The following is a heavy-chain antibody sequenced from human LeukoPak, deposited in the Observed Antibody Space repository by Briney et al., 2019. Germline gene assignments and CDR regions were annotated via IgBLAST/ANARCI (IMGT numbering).Heavy chain of an antibody. V-gene: IGHV1-24*01. D-gene: IGHD3-10*01. J-gene: IGHJ4*02. CDR2: FDPEDGET. Sequence: ASVKVSCKASGYTFTSYGISWVRQAPGKGLEWMGGFDPEDGETIYAQKFQGRVTMTEDTSTDTAYMELSSLRSEDTAVYYCATVTYYYGSGSYYPFDYWGQGTLVTVSS. CDR1: GYTFTSYG. CDR3: ATVTYYYGSGSYYPFDY.